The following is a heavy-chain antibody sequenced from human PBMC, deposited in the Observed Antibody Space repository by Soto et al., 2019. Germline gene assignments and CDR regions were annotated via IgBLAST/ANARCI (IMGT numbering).Heavy chain of an antibody. D-gene: IGHD3-10*01. CDR3: ARGVPYYYGSWYPGWFAP. Sequence: SGAPSRTRAVDGGSFSGYYWSWIRQPPGKGLEWIGEINHSGSTNYNPSLKSRVTISVDTSKNQVALKLSSVTAADTAVYYCARGVPYYYGSWYPGWFAPWEQGTLAPLAS. CDR1: GGSFSGYY. J-gene: IGHJ5*02. CDR2: INHSGST. V-gene: IGHV4-34*01.